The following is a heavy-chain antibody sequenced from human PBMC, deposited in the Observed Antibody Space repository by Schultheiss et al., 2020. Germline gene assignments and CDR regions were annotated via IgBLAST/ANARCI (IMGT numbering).Heavy chain of an antibody. CDR1: GFTFSSYA. J-gene: IGHJ4*02. CDR3: AREEEERGWYKTAALDY. Sequence: GGSLRLSCAASGFTFSSYAMHWVRQAPGKGLEWVAVISYDGSNKYYADSVKGRFTISRDNSKNTLYLQMNSLRAEDTAVYYCAREEEERGWYKTAALDYWGQGTLVTVSS. CDR2: ISYDGSNK. V-gene: IGHV3-30-3*01. D-gene: IGHD6-19*01.